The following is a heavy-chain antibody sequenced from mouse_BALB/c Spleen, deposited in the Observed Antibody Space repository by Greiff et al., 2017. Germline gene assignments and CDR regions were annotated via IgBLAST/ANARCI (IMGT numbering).Heavy chain of an antibody. CDR2: LWAGGST. Sequence: QVQLKESGPGLVAPSQSLSITCTVSGFSLTSYGVHWVRQPPGKGLEWLGVLWAGGSTNYNSALMSRLSISKDNSKSQVFLKMNSLQTDDTAMYYCARDGGGPSDYALDYWGQGTSVTVSS. CDR3: ARDGGGPSDYALDY. D-gene: IGHD1-1*02. V-gene: IGHV2-9*02. CDR1: GFSLTSYG. J-gene: IGHJ4*01.